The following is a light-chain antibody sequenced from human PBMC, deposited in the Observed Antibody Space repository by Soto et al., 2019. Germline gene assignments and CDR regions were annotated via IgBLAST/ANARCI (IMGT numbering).Light chain of an antibody. CDR3: QTWGTGPFV. V-gene: IGLV4-69*01. J-gene: IGLJ1*01. CDR1: SGHSSYA. CDR2: LNSDGSH. Sequence: QPVLTQSPSASASLGASVKLTCTLSSGHSSYAIAWHQQQPEKGPRYLMKLNSDGSHSKGDGIPDRFSGSSSGAERYLTISGLQSEDEADYYCQTWGTGPFVFGTGTKLTVL.